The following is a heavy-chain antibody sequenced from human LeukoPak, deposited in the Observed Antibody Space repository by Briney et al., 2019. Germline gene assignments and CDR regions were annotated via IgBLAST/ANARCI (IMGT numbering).Heavy chain of an antibody. Sequence: GGSLRLSCVGSAFRFSNSWMSWVRQAPGKGLEWVSSINYSGTNMYYAASVRGRFTISRDDSKNTVYLQVNSLRAEDTALYYCAKKASGRYYYFDSWGQGTLVTVSS. J-gene: IGHJ4*02. CDR2: INYSGTNM. D-gene: IGHD3-10*01. CDR3: AKKASGRYYYFDS. CDR1: AFRFSNSW. V-gene: IGHV3-23*05.